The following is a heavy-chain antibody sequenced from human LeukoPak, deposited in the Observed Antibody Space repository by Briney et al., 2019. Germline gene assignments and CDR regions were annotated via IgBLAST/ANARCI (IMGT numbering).Heavy chain of an antibody. CDR3: AKNGGGPASYGMDV. Sequence: GGSLRLSCAASGFTFSSYWMSWVRQAPGKGLEWVSAISGSGGSTYYADSVKGRFTISRDNSKNTLYLQMNSLRAEDTAVYYCAKNGGGPASYGMDVWGQGTTVTVSS. CDR1: GFTFSSYW. CDR2: ISGSGGST. J-gene: IGHJ6*02. V-gene: IGHV3-23*01. D-gene: IGHD4-23*01.